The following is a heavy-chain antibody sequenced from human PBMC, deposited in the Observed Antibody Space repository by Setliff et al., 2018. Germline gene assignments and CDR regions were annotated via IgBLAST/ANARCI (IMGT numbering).Heavy chain of an antibody. D-gene: IGHD3-10*01. CDR2: ISYDGSNQ. CDR1: GFTFGSHA. Sequence: GGSLRLSCAASGFTFGSHAMHWVRQAPGKGLEWVAVISYDGSNQYYADSVKGRFTVARDNSKNTLSLQMYSLRTEDTALYYRARERHLLSTGVIFGLFDFWGQGALVTVSS. CDR3: ARERHLLSTGVIFGLFDF. V-gene: IGHV3-30*01. J-gene: IGHJ4*02.